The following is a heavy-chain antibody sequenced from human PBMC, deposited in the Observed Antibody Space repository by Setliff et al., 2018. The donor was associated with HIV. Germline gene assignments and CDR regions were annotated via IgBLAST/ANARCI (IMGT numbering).Heavy chain of an antibody. V-gene: IGHV4-4*02. CDR2: IYHSGST. D-gene: IGHD3-16*01. CDR1: GDSISNNNW. CDR3: ARYVAYDEDDFDI. Sequence: SETLSLTCAVSGDSISNNNWWSWVRQPPGKGLEWIGEIYHSGSTNYNPSLKSRVTISIDTSKNQFSLKLNSVTAADTAVYYCARYVAYDEDDFDIWGQGTMVTVSS. J-gene: IGHJ3*02.